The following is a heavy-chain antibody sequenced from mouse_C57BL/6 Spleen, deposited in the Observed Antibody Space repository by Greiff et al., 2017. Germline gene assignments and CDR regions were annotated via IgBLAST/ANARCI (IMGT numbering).Heavy chain of an antibody. J-gene: IGHJ1*03. Sequence: VQLQQSGAELAKPGASVKLSCKASGYTFTSYWMHWVKQRPGQGLEWIGYINPSSGYTKYNQKFKDKATLTADKSSSTAYMQLSSLTYEDSAVYYGATNWDVGGRYVDVWGTGTTVTVSS. D-gene: IGHD4-1*01. V-gene: IGHV1-7*01. CDR1: GYTFTSYW. CDR3: ATNWDVGGRYVDV. CDR2: INPSSGYT.